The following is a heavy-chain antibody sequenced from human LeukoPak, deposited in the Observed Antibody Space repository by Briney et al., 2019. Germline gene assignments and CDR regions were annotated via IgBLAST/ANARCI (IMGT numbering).Heavy chain of an antibody. CDR1: GFTFSDYY. CDR2: IWYDGSNK. J-gene: IGHJ6*02. CDR3: AKGTGNYYYYGMDV. D-gene: IGHD1-14*01. Sequence: GGSLRLSCAASGFTFSDYYMSWIRQAPGKGLEWVAVIWYDGSNKYYADSVKGRFTISRDNSKNTLYLQMNSLRAEDTAVYYCAKGTGNYYYYGMDVWGQGTTVTVSS. V-gene: IGHV3-33*06.